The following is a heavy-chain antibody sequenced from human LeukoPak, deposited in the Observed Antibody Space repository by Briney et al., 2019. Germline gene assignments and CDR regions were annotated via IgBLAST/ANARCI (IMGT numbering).Heavy chain of an antibody. CDR2: IYPGDSDT. CDR1: GYSFTSYW. V-gene: IGHV5-51*01. Sequence: GESLKISCKGSGYSFTSYWIGWVRQMPGKGLEWMGIIYPGDSDTRYSPSFQGQVTISADKSISTAYLQWSSLKASDTAMYYCAGPTNYYYDSSGYYYSGWFDPWGQGTLVTVSS. CDR3: AGPTNYYYDSSGYYYSGWFDP. J-gene: IGHJ5*02. D-gene: IGHD3-22*01.